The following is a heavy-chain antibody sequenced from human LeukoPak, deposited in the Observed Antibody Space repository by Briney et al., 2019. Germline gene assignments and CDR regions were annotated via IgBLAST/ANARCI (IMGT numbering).Heavy chain of an antibody. D-gene: IGHD1-26*01. CDR2: IYNGVNT. Sequence: PSETLSLPCTVSVASVSSVGYWGWLGPPPGKGVGGIPHIYNGVNTNYNPSLKSRVTISVDTSKNQFSLRLNSVTAADTAVYYCARSRAFNSGAFDPWGQGSLVTVSS. V-gene: IGHV4-61*08. J-gene: IGHJ5*02. CDR3: ARSRAFNSGAFDP. CDR1: VASVSSVGY.